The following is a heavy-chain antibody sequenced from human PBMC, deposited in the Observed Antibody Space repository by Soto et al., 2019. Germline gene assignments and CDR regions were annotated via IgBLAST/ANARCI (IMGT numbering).Heavy chain of an antibody. J-gene: IGHJ6*03. D-gene: IGHD2-15*01. CDR2: VYYIGST. V-gene: IGHV4-59*08. CDR3: ARHGGKTNPYYYMDV. CDR1: GGSISYYY. Sequence: SETLSLTCTVSGGSISYYYWSWIRQPPGRGLEWLGYVYYIGSTNYNPSLKSRVTISVDTSTNQFSLNLRSVTAADTAVYYCARHGGKTNPYYYMDVWGRGTTVTVSS.